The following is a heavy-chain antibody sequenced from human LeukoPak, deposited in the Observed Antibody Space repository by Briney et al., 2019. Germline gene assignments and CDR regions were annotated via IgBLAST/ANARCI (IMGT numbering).Heavy chain of an antibody. CDR2: IGSSISTK. V-gene: IGHV3-48*01. CDR1: GFTFSSYS. Sequence: AGGSLRLSCAASGFTFSSYSMNWVRQAPGKGLEWVSYIGSSISTKYYTDSVKGRFTISRDNAKNSLYLQMNSLRAEDTAVYYCARLHNNYGYHDFFDYWGQGTLVTVSS. CDR3: ARLHNNYGYHDFFDY. J-gene: IGHJ4*02. D-gene: IGHD5-18*01.